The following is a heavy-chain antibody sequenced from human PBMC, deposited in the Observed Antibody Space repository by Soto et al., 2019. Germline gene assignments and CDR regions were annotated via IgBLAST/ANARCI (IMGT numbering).Heavy chain of an antibody. V-gene: IGHV4-31*03. CDR3: ARATTPSPCSGGSCLAFDP. D-gene: IGHD2-15*01. CDR1: GGSISSGGYY. Sequence: QVQLQESGPGLVKPSQTLSLTCTVSGGSISSGGYYWSWIRQHPGKGLEWIGYIYYSGSTYYNPSLKGRVTLSVDTSKNQFSLKLSSVAAADTAVYYCARATTPSPCSGGSCLAFDPWGQGTLVTVSS. CDR2: IYYSGST. J-gene: IGHJ5*02.